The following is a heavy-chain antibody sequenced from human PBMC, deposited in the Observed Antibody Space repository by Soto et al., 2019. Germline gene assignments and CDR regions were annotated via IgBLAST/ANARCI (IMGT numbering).Heavy chain of an antibody. CDR3: ARVPGP. J-gene: IGHJ5*02. CDR2: IYHTGST. V-gene: IGHV4-4*02. Sequence: SETLSLTCAVSGGSISTDNWWVWVRQPPGKGLEWIGEIYHTGSTNYNPSLESRVTISVDKSKKQFSLKLSSVTAADTAVYYCARVPGPWGQGTLVTVSS. CDR1: GGSISTDNW.